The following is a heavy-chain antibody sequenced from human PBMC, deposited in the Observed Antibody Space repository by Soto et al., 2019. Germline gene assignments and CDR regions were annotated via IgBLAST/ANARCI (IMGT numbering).Heavy chain of an antibody. D-gene: IGHD1-26*01. CDR3: TREVGRRDSYYYGMDV. CDR1: GFTFGDHS. J-gene: IGHJ6*02. V-gene: IGHV3-49*03. Sequence: SSTASGFTFGDHSMSWLRQAPGKGPEWVGFIRSNGYGGATEYAASDKGRCTISRDDSKSIAYLQMNSLKTEDTAVYYFTREVGRRDSYYYGMDVWGQGTTVTVSS. CDR2: IRSNGYGGAT.